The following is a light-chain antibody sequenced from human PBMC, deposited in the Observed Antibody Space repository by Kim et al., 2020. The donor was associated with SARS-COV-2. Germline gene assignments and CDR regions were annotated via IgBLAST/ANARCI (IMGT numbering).Light chain of an antibody. Sequence: DIQMTQSPSSVSASVGDGVTITCRASQGVRTWLAWYQQKPGKAPKLLIYAASSLQTGVPSRFSGSGSGTDFTLTINNVQPEDFATYYCQQTSSFPYTFGGGTKVDIK. CDR3: QQTSSFPYT. CDR1: QGVRTW. J-gene: IGKJ4*01. V-gene: IGKV1D-12*01. CDR2: AAS.